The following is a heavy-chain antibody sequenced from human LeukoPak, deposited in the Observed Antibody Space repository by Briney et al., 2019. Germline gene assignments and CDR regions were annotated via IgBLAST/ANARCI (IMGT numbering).Heavy chain of an antibody. D-gene: IGHD3-10*01. Sequence: SETLSLTCTVSGASVSSGSYYWSWIRQPPGKGLEWIGYIYYSGSTNYNPSLKSRVTISVDTSKNQFSLKLSSVTAADTAVYYCAREGIPGSHFDYWGQGTLVTASS. J-gene: IGHJ4*02. V-gene: IGHV4-61*01. CDR1: GASVSSGSYY. CDR2: IYYSGST. CDR3: AREGIPGSHFDY.